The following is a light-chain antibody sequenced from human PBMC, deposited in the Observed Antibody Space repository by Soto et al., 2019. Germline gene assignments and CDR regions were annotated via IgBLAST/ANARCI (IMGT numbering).Light chain of an antibody. V-gene: IGLV1-44*01. J-gene: IGLJ6*01. CDR2: RDN. CDR1: RSNIGSNT. Sequence: QSWLTQPPSVSGTPGQRVTVSCSGGRSNIGSNTVHWYQQLPGAAPKLLIYRDNQRPSGVPDRFAASKSGTSASLAISGLQSEDEGDYYCVAWDDSNNVFYGVGNGTKVTVI. CDR3: VAWDDSNNVFYG.